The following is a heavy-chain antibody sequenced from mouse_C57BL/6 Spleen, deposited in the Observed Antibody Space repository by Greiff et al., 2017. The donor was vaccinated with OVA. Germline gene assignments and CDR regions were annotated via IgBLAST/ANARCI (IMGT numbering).Heavy chain of an antibody. V-gene: IGHV1-39*01. Sequence: EVQGVESGPELVKPGASVKISCKASGYSFTDYNMNWVKQSNGKSLEWIGVINPNYGTTSYNQKFKGKATLTVDQSSSTAYMQLNSLTSEDSAVYYCARGGSGYPYYYAMDYWGQGTSVTVSS. D-gene: IGHD3-2*02. CDR3: ARGGSGYPYYYAMDY. J-gene: IGHJ4*01. CDR2: INPNYGTT. CDR1: GYSFTDYN.